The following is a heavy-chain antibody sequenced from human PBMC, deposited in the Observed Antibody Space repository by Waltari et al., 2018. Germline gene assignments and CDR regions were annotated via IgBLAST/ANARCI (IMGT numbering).Heavy chain of an antibody. CDR1: GGTFSSYT. CDR2: IIPSLGIA. Sequence: QVQLVQSGAEVKKPGSSVKVSCKASGGTFSSYTISWVRQAPGQGLEWMGRIIPSLGIANYARKFQGRVTITADKSTSTAYMELSSLRSEDTAVYYCASYYYDSSPTPYYYYGMDVWGQGTTVTVSS. J-gene: IGHJ6*02. V-gene: IGHV1-69*02. D-gene: IGHD3-22*01. CDR3: ASYYYDSSPTPYYYYGMDV.